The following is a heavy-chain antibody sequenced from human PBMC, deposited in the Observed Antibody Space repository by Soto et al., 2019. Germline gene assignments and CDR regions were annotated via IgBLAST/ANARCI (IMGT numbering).Heavy chain of an antibody. V-gene: IGHV4-39*07. CDR3: AREVTMVRGVRVLYYYGMDV. CDR1: GGSISSSTYY. Sequence: SETLSLTCTVSGGSISSSTYYWGWMRQPPGKGLEWIACFYNSGNTYYNPSLKSRVTISVDTSKNQFSLKLSSVTAADTAVYYCAREVTMVRGVRVLYYYGMDVWGQGTTVTSP. CDR2: FYNSGNT. J-gene: IGHJ6*02. D-gene: IGHD3-10*01.